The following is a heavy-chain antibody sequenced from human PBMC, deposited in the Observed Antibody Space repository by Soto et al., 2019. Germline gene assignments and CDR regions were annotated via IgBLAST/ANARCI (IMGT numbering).Heavy chain of an antibody. CDR3: ARARIGGYWSSTRCLAYRQGVDE. J-gene: IGHJ6*04. V-gene: IGHV4-34*01. Sequence: SGALSITCSVYGVSVSGYYWSWIRQPPGKGLEWIGEINHSGSTNYNPSLKSRVTISVDTSKNQFSLKLSSVTAADTAVYYCARARIGGYWSSTRCLAYRQGVDEWGKGNEVT. CDR2: INHSGST. CDR1: GVSVSGYY. D-gene: IGHD2-2*01.